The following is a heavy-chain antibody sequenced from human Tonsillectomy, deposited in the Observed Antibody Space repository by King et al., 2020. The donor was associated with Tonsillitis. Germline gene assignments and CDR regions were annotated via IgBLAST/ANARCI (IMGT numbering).Heavy chain of an antibody. J-gene: IGHJ5*01. V-gene: IGHV3-43*02. CDR3: AKDVAMYTSSWYDS. Sequence: VQLVESGGGVVQPGGSLRLSCAASGFTFDDYAMHWVRQAPGKGLEWVSLISGDGGSTYYADSVKGRFTISRDNSKKTLYLQMNSLRTEDSALYYCAKDVAMYTSSWYDSWGQGTLVTVSS. CDR1: GFTFDDYA. D-gene: IGHD6-19*01. CDR2: ISGDGGST.